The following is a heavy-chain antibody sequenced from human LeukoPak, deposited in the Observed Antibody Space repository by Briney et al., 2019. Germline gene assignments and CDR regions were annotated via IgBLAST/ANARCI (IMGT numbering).Heavy chain of an antibody. V-gene: IGHV3-48*03. D-gene: IGHD1-26*01. CDR2: ISSSGSTI. CDR1: GFTFSSYE. CDR3: AKDYFGGSGSYLFDY. Sequence: GGSLRLSCAASGFTFSSYEMNWVRQAPGKGLEWVSYISSSGSTIYYADSVKGRFTISRDNSKNTLYLQMNSLRAEDTAVYYCAKDYFGGSGSYLFDYWGQGTLVTVSS. J-gene: IGHJ4*02.